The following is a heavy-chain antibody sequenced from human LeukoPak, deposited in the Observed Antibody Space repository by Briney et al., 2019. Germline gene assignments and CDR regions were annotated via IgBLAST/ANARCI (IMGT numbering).Heavy chain of an antibody. D-gene: IGHD2-15*01. V-gene: IGHV1-18*04. J-gene: IGHJ4*02. CDR2: ISTYDGGT. Sequence: ASVKVSRKASGYTFTRYGITWVRQAPGQGLEWMGWISTYDGGTYYAQKFQGRVTMTRDTSTNTAYMELRGLRSDDTALYYCARDVLNRCIGGICPIDDWGQGTLVTVSS. CDR1: GYTFTRYG. CDR3: ARDVLNRCIGGICPIDD.